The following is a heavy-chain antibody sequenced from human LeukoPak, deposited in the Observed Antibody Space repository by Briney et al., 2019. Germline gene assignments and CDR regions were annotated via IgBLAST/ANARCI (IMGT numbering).Heavy chain of an antibody. CDR2: MFYSGST. Sequence: SETLSLTCTVSDGSISGYYWNWIRQSPGKGLEWIGYMFYSGSTNYNPSLKSRVTMSVDTSKNQFSLKLSSVTAADTAVYYCARRGSSSSGYGLDVRGQGTTVTVSS. CDR1: DGSISGYY. D-gene: IGHD6-6*01. V-gene: IGHV4-59*08. J-gene: IGHJ6*02. CDR3: ARRGSSSSGYGLDV.